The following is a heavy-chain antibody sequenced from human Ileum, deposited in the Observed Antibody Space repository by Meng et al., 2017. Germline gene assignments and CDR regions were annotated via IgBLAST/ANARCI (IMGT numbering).Heavy chain of an antibody. D-gene: IGHD7-27*01. CDR2: AST. CDR1: GGSVSSAGYQ. J-gene: IGHJ4*02. V-gene: IGHV4-61*08. CDR3: ARDHWGSLDY. Sequence: QVQCQESGPGLVRPSATLSLICTVSGGSVSSAGYQWGWIRQPPGKGLEWIGYASTNYNPSLKSRVTISLDTSKNQFSLKLSSVTAADTAVYYCARDHWGSLDYWGQGILVTVSS.